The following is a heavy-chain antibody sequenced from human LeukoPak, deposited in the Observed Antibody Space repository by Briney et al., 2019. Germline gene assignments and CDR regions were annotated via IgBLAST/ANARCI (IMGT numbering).Heavy chain of an antibody. Sequence: SETLSLTCTVSGSMYNYYWSWIRQLPGKGLEWIGYIHYNGITNYNPSLKSRVTMSLDTSKNQVSLKLNSVTAADTAVYYCARHISSGGTYAHFDYWGQGTLVTVSS. CDR3: ARHISSGGTYAHFDY. CDR1: GSMYNYY. J-gene: IGHJ4*02. V-gene: IGHV4-59*08. CDR2: IHYNGIT. D-gene: IGHD1-26*01.